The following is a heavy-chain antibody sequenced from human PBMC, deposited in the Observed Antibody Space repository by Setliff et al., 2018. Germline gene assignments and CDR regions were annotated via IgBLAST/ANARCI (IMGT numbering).Heavy chain of an antibody. CDR2: IRSKAYGGTT. J-gene: IGHJ3*02. V-gene: IGHV3-49*04. D-gene: IGHD6-13*01. Sequence: GGSLRLSCAASGFTFGDYAMSWVRQAPGKGLEWVGFIRSKAYGGTTEYAASVKGRFTISRDDSKSIAYLQMNSLKTEDTAVYYCTRAATYSSSWLIDAFDIWGQGTMVTVSS. CDR3: TRAATYSSSWLIDAFDI. CDR1: GFTFGDYA.